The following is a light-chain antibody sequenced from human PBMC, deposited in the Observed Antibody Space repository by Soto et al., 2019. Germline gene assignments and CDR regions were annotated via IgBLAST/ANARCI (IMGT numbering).Light chain of an antibody. CDR2: DAS. CDR3: QQYGV. J-gene: IGKJ3*01. V-gene: IGKV1-33*01. Sequence: DIQMTQSPSSLSASVGDRVTITCQASQDIRQKLNWYQQKPGKAPKLLIYDASNLETGVPSRFSGGGSGTDFTFTISRLQSEDFATYYCQQYGVFVPGTKVDIK. CDR1: QDIRQK.